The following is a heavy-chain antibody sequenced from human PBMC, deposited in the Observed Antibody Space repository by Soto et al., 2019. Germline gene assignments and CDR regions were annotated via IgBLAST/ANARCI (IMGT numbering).Heavy chain of an antibody. CDR1: GGSIATSSYF. CDR3: SRRAPEGFDP. V-gene: IGHV4-39*02. Sequence: SLTCTVSGGSIATSSYFWAWIRRPPGKGLEWIGSIDYRGTIYNNPSLKGRVTISVDTSKNHFSLKLDSVTAADTALYYCSRRAPEGFDPWGQGTLVTVSS. CDR2: IDYRGTI. J-gene: IGHJ5*02.